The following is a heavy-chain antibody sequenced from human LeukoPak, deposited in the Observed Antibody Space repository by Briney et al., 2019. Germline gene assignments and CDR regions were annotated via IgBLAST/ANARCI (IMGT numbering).Heavy chain of an antibody. J-gene: IGHJ3*02. CDR3: ARAVAGTDAFDI. V-gene: IGHV3-21*01. D-gene: IGHD6-19*01. CDR1: GFTFSSYS. Sequence: GGSLRLSCAASGFTFSSYSMNWVHQAPGKGLEWVSSISSSSSYIYYADSVKGRFTISRDNAKNSLYLQMNSLRAEDTAVYYCARAVAGTDAFDIWGQGTMVTVFS. CDR2: ISSSSSYI.